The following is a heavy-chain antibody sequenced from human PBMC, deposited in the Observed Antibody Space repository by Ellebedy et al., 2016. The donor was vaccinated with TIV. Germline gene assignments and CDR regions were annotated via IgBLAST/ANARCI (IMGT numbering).Heavy chain of an antibody. CDR2: IYYSGST. CDR3: AREGPAAIDY. CDR1: GGSISSYY. J-gene: IGHJ4*02. D-gene: IGHD2-2*01. Sequence: SETLSLTXTVSGGSISSYYWSWIRQPPGKGLEWIGYIYYSGSTYYNPSLKSRVTISVDTSKNQFSLKLSSVTAADTAVYYCAREGPAAIDYWGQGTLVTVSS. V-gene: IGHV4-59*06.